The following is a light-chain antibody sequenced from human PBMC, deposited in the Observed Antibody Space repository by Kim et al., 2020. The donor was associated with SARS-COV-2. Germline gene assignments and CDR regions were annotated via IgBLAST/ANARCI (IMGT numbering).Light chain of an antibody. CDR1: QGSSNY. V-gene: IGKV1-8*01. J-gene: IGKJ3*01. CDR2: AAS. Sequence: ASTGDRGTINCRGSQGSSNYLDWYQQKTGKDPKLLIYAASTLQSGVPSRFSGSGSGTDFNLASSYLQAEDFATYYCRQCYSYPLTFGRGTKVDIK. CDR3: RQCYSYPLT.